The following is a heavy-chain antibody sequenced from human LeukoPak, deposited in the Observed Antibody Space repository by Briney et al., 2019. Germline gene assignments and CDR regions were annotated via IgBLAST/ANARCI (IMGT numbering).Heavy chain of an antibody. CDR3: ARGRVYGDFGRFDS. D-gene: IGHD2-21*02. V-gene: IGHV4-59*01. Sequence: SETLSLTCTLSGGSIYSYYWSWIRQSPGKGLEWIGYIFYGGSTNYNPSLKSRVTVSVDTSKNQFSLRLNSVTAADTAFYYCARGRVYGDFGRFDSWGQGILVTVSS. J-gene: IGHJ4*02. CDR2: IFYGGST. CDR1: GGSIYSYY.